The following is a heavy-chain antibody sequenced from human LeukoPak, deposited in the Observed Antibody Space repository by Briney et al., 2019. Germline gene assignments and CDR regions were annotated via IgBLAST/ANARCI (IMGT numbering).Heavy chain of an antibody. CDR3: ARADYDSSGYYIDDY. D-gene: IGHD3-22*01. J-gene: IGHJ4*02. V-gene: IGHV4-39*07. CDR1: GGSISSSSYY. Sequence: SETLSLTCTVSGGSISSSSYYWGWIRQPPGKGLEWIGSIYHSGSSYYNPSLKSRVTISVGTSKNQFSLKLSSVTAADTAVYYCARADYDSSGYYIDDYWGQGTLVTVSS. CDR2: IYHSGSS.